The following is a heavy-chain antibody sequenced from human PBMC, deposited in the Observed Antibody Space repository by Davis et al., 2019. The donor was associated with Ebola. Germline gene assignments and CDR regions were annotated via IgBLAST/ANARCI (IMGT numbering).Heavy chain of an antibody. Sequence: SETLSLTCAVSGGSISSSNWWSWVRQPPGKGLEWIGEIYHSGSTNYNPSLKSRVTISVDKSKNQFSLKLSSVTAADTAVYYCARGGRYCSSTSCLDYYYYYGMDVWGKGTTVTVSS. J-gene: IGHJ6*04. CDR2: IYHSGST. D-gene: IGHD2-2*01. CDR1: GGSISSSNW. CDR3: ARGGRYCSSTSCLDYYYYYGMDV. V-gene: IGHV4-4*02.